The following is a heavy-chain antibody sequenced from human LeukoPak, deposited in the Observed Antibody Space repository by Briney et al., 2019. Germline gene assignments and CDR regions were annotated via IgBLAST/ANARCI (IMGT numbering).Heavy chain of an antibody. D-gene: IGHD2-15*01. Sequence: SETLSLTCAVYGASFTGYYWSWFRQPPGKGLEWVGEINHSGGANYNPSLKSRVTIPLDTSNNQFSLKLNSVTAADTAVYYCARLLPLQGGDVWGQGTTVTVSS. CDR2: INHSGGA. V-gene: IGHV4-34*01. CDR1: GASFTGYY. J-gene: IGHJ6*02. CDR3: ARLLPLQGGDV.